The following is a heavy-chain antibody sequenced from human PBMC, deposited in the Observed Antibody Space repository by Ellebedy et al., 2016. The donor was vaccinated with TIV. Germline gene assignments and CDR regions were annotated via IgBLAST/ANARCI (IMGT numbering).Heavy chain of an antibody. CDR3: ARLGVIATAGASDY. J-gene: IGHJ4*02. D-gene: IGHD6-13*01. CDR1: GFTFSGYY. CDR2: ISCSGDLM. Sequence: PGGSLRLSCAASGFTFSGYYMSCFRQAPGMGPEWVSYISCSGDLMYYADSVKGRFTTSRDNAGNSLYLQMNSLRAEDTGVYYCARLGVIATAGASDYWGQGTLVIVSS. V-gene: IGHV3-11*01.